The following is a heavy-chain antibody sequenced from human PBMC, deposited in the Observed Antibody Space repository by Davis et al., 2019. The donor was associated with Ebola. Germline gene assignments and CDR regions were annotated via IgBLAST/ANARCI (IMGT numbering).Heavy chain of an antibody. CDR1: GGSISSYY. V-gene: IGHV4-59*01. J-gene: IGHJ4*02. CDR3: ARGPYPIAVAGDSYFDY. Sequence: MPSETLSLTCTVSGGSISSYYWSWIRQPPGKGLEWIGYIYYSGSTNYNPSLKSRVTISVDTSKNQFSLKLSSVTAADTAVYYCARGPYPIAVAGDSYFDYWGQGTLVTVSS. D-gene: IGHD6-19*01. CDR2: IYYSGST.